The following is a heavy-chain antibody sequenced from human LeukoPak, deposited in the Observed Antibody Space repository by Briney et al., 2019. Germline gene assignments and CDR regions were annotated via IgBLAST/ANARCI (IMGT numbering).Heavy chain of an antibody. Sequence: SETLSLTCAVYGGSFSGYYWSWIRQPPGKGLEWIGEINHSGSTNYNPPLKSRVTISVDTSKNQFSLKLSSVTAADTAVYYCARGVELGYCSGGSCSNDYWGQGTLVTVSS. CDR3: ARGVELGYCSGGSCSNDY. CDR1: GGSFSGYY. V-gene: IGHV4-34*01. D-gene: IGHD2-15*01. J-gene: IGHJ4*02. CDR2: INHSGST.